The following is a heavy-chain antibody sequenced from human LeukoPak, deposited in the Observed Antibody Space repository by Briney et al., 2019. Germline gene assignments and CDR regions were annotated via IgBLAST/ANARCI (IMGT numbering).Heavy chain of an antibody. CDR2: IYYTGRT. Sequence: PSQTLSLTCSVSGGSISSSAYHWSWFRQHPGKGLEWIGYIYYTGRTYYSPSLKSRVTISLDTSKNQFSLKLRSVSAGDTAVYYCARRGSGNGGTYAGMDVWGQGTTVTVSS. D-gene: IGHD4/OR15-4a*01. CDR3: ARRGSGNGGTYAGMDV. CDR1: GGSISSSAYH. J-gene: IGHJ6*02. V-gene: IGHV4-31*03.